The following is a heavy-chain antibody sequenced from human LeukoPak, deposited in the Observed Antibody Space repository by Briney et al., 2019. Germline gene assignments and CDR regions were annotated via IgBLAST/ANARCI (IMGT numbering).Heavy chain of an antibody. J-gene: IGHJ4*02. CDR1: GGSISSSSYY. CDR2: IYYSGST. V-gene: IGHV4-39*01. D-gene: IGHD2-2*01. CDR3: ARGIFGFVVVPAAHALRFDY. Sequence: PSETLPLTCTVSGGSISSSSYYWGWIRQPPGKGLEWIGSIYYSGSTYYNPSLKSRVTISVDTSKNQFSLKLSSVTAADTAVYYCARGIFGFVVVPAAHALRFDYWGQGTLVTVSS.